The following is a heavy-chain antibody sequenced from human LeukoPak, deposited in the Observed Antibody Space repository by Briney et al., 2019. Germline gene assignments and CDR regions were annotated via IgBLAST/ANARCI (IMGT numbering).Heavy chain of an antibody. J-gene: IGHJ2*01. CDR2: ISSSSSYI. CDR1: GFTFGSYS. D-gene: IGHD6-19*01. V-gene: IGHV3-21*01. Sequence: GGSLRLSCAASGFTFGSYSMNWVRQAPGKGLEWVPSISSSSSYIYYADSVKGRFTISRDNAKNSLYLQMNSLRAEDTAVYYCARDLGGQWLVRLYWYFDLWGRGTLVTVSS. CDR3: ARDLGGQWLVRLYWYFDL.